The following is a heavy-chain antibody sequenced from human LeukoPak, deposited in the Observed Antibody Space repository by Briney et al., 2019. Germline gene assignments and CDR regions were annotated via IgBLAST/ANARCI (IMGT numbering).Heavy chain of an antibody. V-gene: IGHV3-23*01. CDR2: ISYGDGTA. CDR1: GFSFRSYA. Sequence: GGSLRLSCAASGFSFRSYAMNRVRQSPGKGLEWVSSISYGDGTAFYAGSVKGRFTVSRDNSRSTLYLQMVSLRAEDMAVYYCAKDRGYTGYDSGGIDFWGQGTLVTVSS. J-gene: IGHJ4*02. CDR3: AKDRGYTGYDSGGIDF. D-gene: IGHD5-12*01.